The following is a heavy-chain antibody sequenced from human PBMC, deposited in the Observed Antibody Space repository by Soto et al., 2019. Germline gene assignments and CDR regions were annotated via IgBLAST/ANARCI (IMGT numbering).Heavy chain of an antibody. CDR1: GGSISSADYY. V-gene: IGHV4-31*03. Sequence: SETLSLTCTVSGGSISSADYYWSWIRQPPGKGLDWIGYIYHSGNTYYNPSLKSRVIVSVDTSKNQFSLKLSSVTAADTAVYYCARLAAARYYYYYGMDVWGQGTTVTVSS. CDR3: ARLAAARYYYYYGMDV. J-gene: IGHJ6*02. D-gene: IGHD6-13*01. CDR2: IYHSGNT.